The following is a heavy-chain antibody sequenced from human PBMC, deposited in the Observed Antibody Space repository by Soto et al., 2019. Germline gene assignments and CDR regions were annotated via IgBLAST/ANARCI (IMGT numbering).Heavy chain of an antibody. CDR3: ARGYYNYGNPPDY. J-gene: IGHJ4*02. D-gene: IGHD3-22*01. Sequence: GASVKVSCKASGYTFTSYDISWVRQAPGQGLEWMGWISAYNGNTNYAHKVQGRVNMTTDTSTSTAYMELRSLRSDDTAVYYCARGYYNYGNPPDYWGQGTLVTVSS. V-gene: IGHV1-18*01. CDR2: ISAYNGNT. CDR1: GYTFTSYD.